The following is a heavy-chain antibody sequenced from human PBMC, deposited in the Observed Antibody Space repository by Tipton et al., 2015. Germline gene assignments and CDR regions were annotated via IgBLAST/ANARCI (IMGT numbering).Heavy chain of an antibody. CDR2: IYYGGRT. J-gene: IGHJ3*02. CDR3: AIQYDYWTFDI. D-gene: IGHD4-11*01. V-gene: IGHV4-59*08. Sequence: TLSLTCTVSGGSISSYYWNWIRQPPGKGLEWIGYIYYGGRTNYNPSLKSRVTISIDTSKNQFSLRLSSVTAADTAVYYCAIQYDYWTFDIWGQGTMVAVSS. CDR1: GGSISSYY.